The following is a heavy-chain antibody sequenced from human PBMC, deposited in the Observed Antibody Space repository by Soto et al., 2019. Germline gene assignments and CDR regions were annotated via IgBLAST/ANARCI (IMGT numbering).Heavy chain of an antibody. Sequence: QLLESGPGLVKPSETLSLTCTVSGGSISSSSYYWGWIRQPPGKGLEWIGSIYYSGSTYYNPSLKSRVTISVDTSKNQFSLKLSSVTAADTAVYYCAREPGAYCSSTSCYKDYWGQGTLVTVSS. CDR2: IYYSGST. D-gene: IGHD2-2*02. CDR1: GGSISSSSYY. J-gene: IGHJ4*02. V-gene: IGHV4-39*02. CDR3: AREPGAYCSSTSCYKDY.